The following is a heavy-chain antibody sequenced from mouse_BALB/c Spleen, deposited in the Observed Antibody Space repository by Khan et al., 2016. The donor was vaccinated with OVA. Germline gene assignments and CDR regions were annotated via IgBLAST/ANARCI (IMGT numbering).Heavy chain of an antibody. CDR2: ISYSGST. Sequence: EVQLLESGPGLVKPSQSLSLTCTVTGYSITSDYAWNWIRQFPGNKLEWMGYISYSGSTTYTPSLKSRISITRDTSKNHFFLQLNSVTTEDTATXYCARWMNYWGQGTFVTVSA. CDR1: GYSITSDYA. V-gene: IGHV3-2*02. CDR3: ARWMNY. J-gene: IGHJ3*01.